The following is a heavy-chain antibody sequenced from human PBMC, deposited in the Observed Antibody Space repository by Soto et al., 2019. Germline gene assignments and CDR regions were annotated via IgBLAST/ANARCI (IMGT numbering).Heavy chain of an antibody. J-gene: IGHJ4*02. D-gene: IGHD6-19*01. CDR3: AKEGHSGSGWED. CDR1: GFTFSSYA. Sequence: EVQLLESGGGLVQPGGSLRLSCAASGFTFSSYAMSWVRQAPGKGLEWVSAISGSGGSTYYADSVKGRFTIPRDNSKNTLYLQRNSLRAEDTAVYYCAKEGHSGSGWEDWGQGTLVTVSS. V-gene: IGHV3-23*01. CDR2: ISGSGGST.